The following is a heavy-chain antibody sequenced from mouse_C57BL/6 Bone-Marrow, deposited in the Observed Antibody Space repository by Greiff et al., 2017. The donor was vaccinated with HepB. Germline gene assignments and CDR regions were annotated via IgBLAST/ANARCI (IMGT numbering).Heavy chain of an antibody. Sequence: VQLQQPGAELVKPGASVKMSCKASGYTFTSYWITWVKQRPGQGLEWIGDIYPGSGSTNYNEKLKSKATLTVDTSSSTAYMQLSSLTSEDSAVYYCAREGDDGYYTSFAYWGQGTLVTVSA. CDR2: IYPGSGST. V-gene: IGHV1-55*01. J-gene: IGHJ3*01. D-gene: IGHD2-3*01. CDR3: AREGDDGYYTSFAY. CDR1: GYTFTSYW.